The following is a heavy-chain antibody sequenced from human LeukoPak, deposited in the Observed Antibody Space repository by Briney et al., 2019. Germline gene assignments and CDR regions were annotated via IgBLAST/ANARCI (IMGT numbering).Heavy chain of an antibody. CDR3: ARYSSPSSFWFDP. J-gene: IGHJ5*02. D-gene: IGHD6-13*01. V-gene: IGHV4-4*09. CDR2: IYTSGST. Sequence: SETLSLTCTVSGGSISSYYWSWIRQPPGKGLEWIGYIYTSGSTNYNPSLKSRVTISVDTSKNQFSLKLSSVTAADTAVYYCARYSSPSSFWFDPWGQGTLVTVSS. CDR1: GGSISSYY.